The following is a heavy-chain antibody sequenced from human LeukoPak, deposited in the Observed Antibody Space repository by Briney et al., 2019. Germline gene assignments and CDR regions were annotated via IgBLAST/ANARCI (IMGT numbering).Heavy chain of an antibody. CDR3: AKDICGGDCYPHGGY. D-gene: IGHD2-21*01. J-gene: IGHJ4*02. CDR2: IPYDGSNK. V-gene: IGHV3-30*02. Sequence: GGSLRLSCVASGFTFSSYGMHWVRQAPGKGLEWVAFIPYDGSNKYYADSLKGRFTISRDNSKNTLYLQMNSLRAEDTAIYYCAKDICGGDCYPHGGYWGQGTLVTVSS. CDR1: GFTFSSYG.